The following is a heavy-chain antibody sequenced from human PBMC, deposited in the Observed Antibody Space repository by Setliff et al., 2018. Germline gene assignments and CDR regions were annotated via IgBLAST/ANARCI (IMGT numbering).Heavy chain of an antibody. CDR3: ARERMYYNFWSGYSDY. Sequence: SETLSLTCTVSGGSISSSSYYWGWIRQPPGKGLEWIGSIYYSGSTYYNPSLKSRVTISVDTSKNQSSLKLSSVTAADTAVYYCARERMYYNFWSGYSDYWGQGTLVTVSS. J-gene: IGHJ4*02. D-gene: IGHD3-3*01. CDR1: GGSISSSSYY. CDR2: IYYSGST. V-gene: IGHV4-39*07.